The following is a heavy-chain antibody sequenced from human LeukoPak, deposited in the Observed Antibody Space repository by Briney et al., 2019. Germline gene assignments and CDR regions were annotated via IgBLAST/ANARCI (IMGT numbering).Heavy chain of an antibody. V-gene: IGHV4-4*07. CDR1: GASISSYH. J-gene: IGHJ6*01. D-gene: IGHD2-21*01. Sequence: SETLSLTCTVSGASISSYHWSWIRQPAGKGLEWIGRMYTSGSTNYNPSLKSRVTMSVVTSKNQFFLKLSSVTAADTAVYYCARDGGATGYYHGMDVWGQGTTVTVSS. CDR3: ARDGGATGYYHGMDV. CDR2: MYTSGST.